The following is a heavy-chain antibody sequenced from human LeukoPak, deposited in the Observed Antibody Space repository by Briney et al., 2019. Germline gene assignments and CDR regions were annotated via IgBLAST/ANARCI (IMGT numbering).Heavy chain of an antibody. V-gene: IGHV3-23*01. CDR2: ISGSGGNT. J-gene: IGHJ4*02. CDR1: GFTFSTYA. Sequence: GGSLRLSCAASGFTFSTYAMSWVRQAPGKGLEWVSGISGSGGNTYYADSVKGRFTISRDNSKNTLYLQMNSLRAEDTAVYYCAKDPNYYDSSAYYYGDYWGQGTLVTVSS. D-gene: IGHD3-22*01. CDR3: AKDPNYYDSSAYYYGDY.